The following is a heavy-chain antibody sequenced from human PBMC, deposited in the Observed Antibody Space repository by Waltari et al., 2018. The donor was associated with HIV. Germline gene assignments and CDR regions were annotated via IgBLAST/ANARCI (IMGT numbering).Heavy chain of an antibody. V-gene: IGHV3-21*01. Sequence: EVQLVESGGGLVKPGGSLRLSCAASGFTCSSYTMHWVRQAPGKGLEWVSSISSSSTYIYYADSVKGRFTISRDNAKNSLYLQMNSLRAGDTAVYHCARFTIFGVVTLYYFDYWGQGALVTVSS. CDR1: GFTCSSYT. J-gene: IGHJ4*02. CDR2: ISSSSTYI. CDR3: ARFTIFGVVTLYYFDY. D-gene: IGHD3-3*01.